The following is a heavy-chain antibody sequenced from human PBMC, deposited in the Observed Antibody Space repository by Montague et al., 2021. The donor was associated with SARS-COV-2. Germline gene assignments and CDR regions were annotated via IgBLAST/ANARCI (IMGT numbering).Heavy chain of an antibody. CDR3: ARVKRKLSVGNVFDI. D-gene: IGHD3-16*01. J-gene: IGHJ3*02. CDR2: IYHSGSY. CDR1: GGSISSSSYY. V-gene: IGHV4-39*01. Sequence: SETLSLTCTVSGGSISSSSYYWAWIRQAPGKGLVGIVSIYHSGSYIYYLSRKSRVSMSVYTYKSQFSLKLSPVAAADMAMYSCARVKRKLSVGNVFDIWGQGTMVTVSS.